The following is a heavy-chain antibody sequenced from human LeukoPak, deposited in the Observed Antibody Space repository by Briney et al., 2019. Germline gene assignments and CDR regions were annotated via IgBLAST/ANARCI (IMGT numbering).Heavy chain of an antibody. CDR1: GFTFSGYS. CDR2: ISSGGGNT. Sequence: GGSLRLSCAASGFTFSGYSITWVRQAPGKGLEWVSSISSGGGNTYYADSVKGRFTISRDNAKNTMYLQMSSLRAEDTAVYYCAKDRPTWPIDYWGQGTVVTVSS. V-gene: IGHV3-23*01. J-gene: IGHJ4*02. D-gene: IGHD5-12*01. CDR3: AKDRPTWPIDY.